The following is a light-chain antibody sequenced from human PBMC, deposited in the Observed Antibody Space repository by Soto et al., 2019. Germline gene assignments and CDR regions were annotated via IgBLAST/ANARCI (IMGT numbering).Light chain of an antibody. CDR3: QQYDDWPWT. V-gene: IGKV3-15*01. CDR1: QSITSD. CDR2: RAS. Sequence: EIVMTQSAATLSVSPGESVTLSWRASQSITSDLAWYQQSPGQTPRLLIYRASTRATGIPARFGGSGSGTEFTLTISSLQSEDFALYYCQQYDDWPWTFGQGTKVDIK. J-gene: IGKJ1*01.